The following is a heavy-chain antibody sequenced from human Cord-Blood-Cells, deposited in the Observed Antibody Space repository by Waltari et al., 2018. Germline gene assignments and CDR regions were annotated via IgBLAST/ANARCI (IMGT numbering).Heavy chain of an antibody. D-gene: IGHD5-18*01. CDR2: ISSSSSYI. CDR1: GFTFSSYS. J-gene: IGHJ3*02. Sequence: EVQLVESGGGLVKPGGSLRLSCAASGFTFSSYSMNWVRQAPGKGLEWVSSISSSSSYIYYADSVKGRFTISRDNAKNSLYLQMNSLRAEDTAVYYCAREARSYGYAFDIWGQGTMVTVSS. CDR3: AREARSYGYAFDI. V-gene: IGHV3-21*01.